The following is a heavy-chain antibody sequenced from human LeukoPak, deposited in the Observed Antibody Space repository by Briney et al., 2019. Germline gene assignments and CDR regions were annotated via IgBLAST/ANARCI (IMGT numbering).Heavy chain of an antibody. CDR2: ISSSSSYI. Sequence: GGSLRLSCAASGFTFSSYSMNWVRQAPGKGLEWVSSISSSSSYIYYADSVKGRFTISRDNAKNSLYLQMNSLRAEDTAVYYCARDDPTAMVTGTDVWGQGTTVTVSS. CDR3: ARDDPTAMVTGTDV. CDR1: GFTFSSYS. V-gene: IGHV3-21*01. D-gene: IGHD5-18*01. J-gene: IGHJ6*02.